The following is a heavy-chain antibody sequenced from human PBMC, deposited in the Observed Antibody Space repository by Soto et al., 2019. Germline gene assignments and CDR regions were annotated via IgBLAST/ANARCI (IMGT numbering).Heavy chain of an antibody. Sequence: PSETLSLTCTVSGGSISSSSYYWGWIRQPPGKGLEWIGSIYYSGSTYYNPSLKSRVTISVDTSKNQFSLKLSSVTAADTAVNKCASQASPYYYYGMDVWGKGTTVTVSS. CDR3: ASQASPYYYYGMDV. CDR2: IYYSGST. V-gene: IGHV4-39*01. CDR1: GGSISSSSYY. J-gene: IGHJ6*04.